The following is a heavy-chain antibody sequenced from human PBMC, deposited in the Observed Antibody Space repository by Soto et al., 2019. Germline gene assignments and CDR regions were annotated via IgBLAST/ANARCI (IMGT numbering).Heavy chain of an antibody. V-gene: IGHV3-23*01. CDR2: ISSSGGTT. CDR3: ARDYSYACEY. Sequence: EVQLLESGGGLVQPGGSLRLSCAVSGFTFSSFAMSWVRQAPGKGLEWVSVISSSGGTTYYADSVKGRFTISRDNSKNTLYLQMNSLRAEDTAVYYYARDYSYACEYWGQGTLGIVSS. D-gene: IGHD3-16*01. J-gene: IGHJ4*02. CDR1: GFTFSSFA.